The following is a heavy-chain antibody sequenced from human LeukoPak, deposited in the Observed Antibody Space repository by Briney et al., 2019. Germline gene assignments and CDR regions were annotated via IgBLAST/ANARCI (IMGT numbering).Heavy chain of an antibody. J-gene: IGHJ3*02. CDR1: GFTFRNFA. CDR3: AKDSPGVGLGAFDI. V-gene: IGHV3-23*01. CDR2: ISGSGGST. D-gene: IGHD1-26*01. Sequence: GGPLRLSCAASGFTFRNFAMSWVRQAPGKGLEWVSAISGSGGSTYYADSVKGRFTISRDNSKNTLYLQMNSLRAEDTAVYYCAKDSPGVGLGAFDIWGQGTMVTVSS.